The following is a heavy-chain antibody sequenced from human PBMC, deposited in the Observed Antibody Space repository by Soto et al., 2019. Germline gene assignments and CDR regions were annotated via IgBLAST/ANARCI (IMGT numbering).Heavy chain of an antibody. CDR2: IYYSGST. CDR1: GGSISSYY. CDR3: ARAPYDYIWGSYRHYYFDY. V-gene: IGHV4-59*01. J-gene: IGHJ4*02. Sequence: SETLSLTCTVSGGSISSYYWSWIRQPPGKGLEWIGYIYYSGSTNYNPSLKSRVTISVDTSKNQFSLKLSSVTAADTAVYYCARAPYDYIWGSYRHYYFDYWGQGTLVTVSS. D-gene: IGHD3-16*02.